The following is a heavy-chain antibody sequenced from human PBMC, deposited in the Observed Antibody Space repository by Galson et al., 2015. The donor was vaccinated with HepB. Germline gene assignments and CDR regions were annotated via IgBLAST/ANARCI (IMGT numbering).Heavy chain of an antibody. Sequence: SVKVSCKVSGYTLTELSMHWVRQAPGKGLEWMGGFDPEDGETIYAQKFQGRVTMTEDTSTDTAYMELSSLRSEDTAVYYCATDTYYDILTGAKTNAFDIWGQGTMVTVSS. CDR1: GYTLTELS. CDR3: ATDTYYDILTGAKTNAFDI. V-gene: IGHV1-24*01. J-gene: IGHJ3*02. CDR2: FDPEDGET. D-gene: IGHD3-9*01.